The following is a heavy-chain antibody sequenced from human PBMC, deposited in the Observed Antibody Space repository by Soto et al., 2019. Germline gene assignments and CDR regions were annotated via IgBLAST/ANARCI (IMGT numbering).Heavy chain of an antibody. CDR1: GFNFSDSA. CDR2: VTVSSDTT. V-gene: IGHV3-23*01. D-gene: IGHD2-15*01. Sequence: EVQLLESGGGLAQPGGSLRLSCAASGFNFSDSALSWVRQATGKGLEWVSSVTVSSDTTYYADSVKGRFTISRDNSKSPVYLQMNSLRAEDTAVYYCAKHGCSYPACYPYYYYVDVWGKGATVTVSS. CDR3: AKHGCSYPACYPYYYYVDV. J-gene: IGHJ6*03.